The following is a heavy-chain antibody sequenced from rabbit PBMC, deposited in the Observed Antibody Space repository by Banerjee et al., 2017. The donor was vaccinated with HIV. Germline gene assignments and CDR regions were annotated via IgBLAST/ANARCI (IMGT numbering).Heavy chain of an antibody. J-gene: IGHJ6*01. V-gene: IGHV1S40*01. CDR2: IDTGSRGYT. CDR3: ARGGVGTTYPYGGMDL. D-gene: IGHD8-1*01. CDR1: GIDFSSYYY. Sequence: QSLEESGGDLVKPGASLTLTCKASGIDFSSYYYMCWVRQAPGKGLEWIACIDTGSRGYTWYASWAKGRFTISKTSSTTVTLQMTSLTAADTATYFCARGGVGTTYPYGGMDLRGPGTLVTVS.